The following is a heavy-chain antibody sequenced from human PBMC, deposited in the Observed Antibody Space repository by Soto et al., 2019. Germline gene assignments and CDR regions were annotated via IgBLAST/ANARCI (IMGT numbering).Heavy chain of an antibody. J-gene: IGHJ4*02. CDR2: ISGTGESK. V-gene: IGHV3-23*01. D-gene: IGHD1-1*01. Sequence: EMQLLESGGGLVQPGGSLILSCAASGFSFSTYSLSWVRQSPGKGLEWVSGISGTGESKHYADSARGRFAISRDNSRNTLSLQMSSLRAEDTAVYYCAKSWGDRWNTYCFQSWGQGTLVTVSS. CDR3: AKSWGDRWNTYCFQS. CDR1: GFSFSTYS.